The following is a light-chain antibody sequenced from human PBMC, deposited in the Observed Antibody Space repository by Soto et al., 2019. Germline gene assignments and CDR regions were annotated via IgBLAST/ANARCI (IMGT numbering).Light chain of an antibody. J-gene: IGLJ3*02. CDR1: SSDVGGYDF. V-gene: IGLV2-14*03. CDR3: VAWDDRLNGWV. CDR2: DVS. Sequence: QSALTQPASVSGSPGQSITISCTGTSSDVGGYDFVSWYQHHPGKAPRLMIYDVSHRPSGVSDRFSASKSGNTASLTISGLQSADEGDYYCVAWDDRLNGWVFGGGTKLTVL.